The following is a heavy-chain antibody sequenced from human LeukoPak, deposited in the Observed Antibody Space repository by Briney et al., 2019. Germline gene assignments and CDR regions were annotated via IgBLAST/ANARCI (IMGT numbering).Heavy chain of an antibody. D-gene: IGHD6-19*01. CDR3: ARLSSSGWYDY. V-gene: IGHV4-4*09. CDR2: IYTSGST. CDR1: GASITNSY. J-gene: IGHJ4*02. Sequence: SETLSLTCTVSGASITNSYWSWIRQPPGKGLEWIGYIYTSGSTNYNPSLKSRVTISVDTSKNQFSLKLSSVTAADTAVYYCARLSSSGWYDYWGQGTLVTVSS.